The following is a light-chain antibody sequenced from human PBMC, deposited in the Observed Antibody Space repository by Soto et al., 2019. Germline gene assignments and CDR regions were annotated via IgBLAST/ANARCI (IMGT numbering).Light chain of an antibody. CDR2: GAS. V-gene: IGKV3-20*01. CDR3: QQYGSSPGT. CDR1: QSVSSSY. J-gene: IGKJ1*01. Sequence: EIVLTQSPGTLSLSPGERATLSCRASQSVSSSYLAWYQQKPGQAPRLLIYGASSRATGIPDRFSGSGSGTVFTLTRSRLEPEDFAVYYCQQYGSSPGTFGQGTKVEIK.